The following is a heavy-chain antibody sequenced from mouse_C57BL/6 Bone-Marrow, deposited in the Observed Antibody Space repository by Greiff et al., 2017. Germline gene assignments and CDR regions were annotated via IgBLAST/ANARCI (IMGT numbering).Heavy chain of an antibody. D-gene: IGHD1-1*01. V-gene: IGHV5-9-1*02. J-gene: IGHJ4*01. CDR1: GFTFSSYA. Sequence: EVQGVESGEGLVKPGGSLKLSCAASGFTFSSYAMSWVRQTPGKRLEWVAYISSGGDYIYYADTVKGRFTISRDNARNALYLQLSSLKSEDTAMYYSVTTVVGYAMDYWGQGTSVTVSS. CDR2: ISSGGDYI. CDR3: VTTVVGYAMDY.